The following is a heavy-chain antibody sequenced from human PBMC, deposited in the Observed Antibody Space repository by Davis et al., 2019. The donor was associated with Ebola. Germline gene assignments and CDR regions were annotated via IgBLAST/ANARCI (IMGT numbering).Heavy chain of an antibody. Sequence: ASVMVSCNTSGYNFIRSGFSWVRQAPGQGLEWMGWISAHTRNTNYPRRFQDRVIMTTDSSTTTAYMELRSLRTDDTAVYYCTRGHYSGRYSDNFDYWGQGTLVTVSS. D-gene: IGHD1-26*01. CDR1: GYNFIRSG. V-gene: IGHV1-18*01. CDR3: TRGHYSGRYSDNFDY. CDR2: ISAHTRNT. J-gene: IGHJ4*02.